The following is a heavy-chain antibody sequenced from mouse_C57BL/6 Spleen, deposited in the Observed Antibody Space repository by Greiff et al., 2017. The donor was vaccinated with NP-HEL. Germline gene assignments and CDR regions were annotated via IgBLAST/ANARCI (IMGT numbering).Heavy chain of an antibody. CDR2: IDPSDSYT. D-gene: IGHD3-2*02. CDR1: GYTFTSYW. J-gene: IGHJ1*03. V-gene: IGHV1-59*01. CDR3: ATTAQNGYFDV. Sequence: QVQLQQPGAELVRPGTSVKLSCKASGYTFTSYWMHWVKQRPGQGLEWIGVIDPSDSYTNYNQKFKGKATLTVDTPSSTAYMQLSSLTSEDSAVYYCATTAQNGYFDVWGTGTTVTVSS.